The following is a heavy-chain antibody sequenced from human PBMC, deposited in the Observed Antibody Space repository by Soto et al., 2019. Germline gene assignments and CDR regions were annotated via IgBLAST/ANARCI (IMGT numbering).Heavy chain of an antibody. Sequence: SETLSLTCAVYGGSFSCYYWSWIRQPPGKGLEWIGEINHSGSTNYNPSLKSRVTISVDTSKNQFSLKLSSVTAADTAVYYCARGHGNLGYCSSTSCYRQPYYYYYYGMDVWGQGTTVTVSS. D-gene: IGHD2-2*01. CDR1: GGSFSCYY. J-gene: IGHJ6*02. CDR3: ARGHGNLGYCSSTSCYRQPYYYYYYGMDV. CDR2: INHSGST. V-gene: IGHV4-34*01.